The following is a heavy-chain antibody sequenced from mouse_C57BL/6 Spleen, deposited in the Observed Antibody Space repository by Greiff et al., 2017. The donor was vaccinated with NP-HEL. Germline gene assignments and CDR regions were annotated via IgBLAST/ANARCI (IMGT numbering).Heavy chain of an antibody. Sequence: EVQRVESGGGLVQPKGSLKLSCAASGFSFNTYAMNWVRQAPGKGLEWVARIRSKSNNYATYYADSVKDRFTISRDDSESMLYLQMNNLKTEDTAMYYCVGGDSYYGSSPFAYWGQGTLVTVSA. J-gene: IGHJ3*01. CDR3: VGGDSYYGSSPFAY. V-gene: IGHV10-1*01. CDR1: GFSFNTYA. CDR2: IRSKSNNYAT. D-gene: IGHD1-1*01.